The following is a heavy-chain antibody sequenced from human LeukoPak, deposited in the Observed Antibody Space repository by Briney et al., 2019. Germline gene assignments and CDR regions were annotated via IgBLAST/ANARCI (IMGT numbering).Heavy chain of an antibody. V-gene: IGHV3-23*01. Sequence: GGSLRLSCAASGFTFSSYAMSWVREAPGKGLEWVSVISGSGGSTYYADSVKGRFTISRDNSKNTLYLQMNSLRAEDTAVYYCAKAEGDYYYYGMDVWGQGTTVTVSS. J-gene: IGHJ6*02. CDR3: AKAEGDYYYYGMDV. CDR2: ISGSGGST. CDR1: GFTFSSYA.